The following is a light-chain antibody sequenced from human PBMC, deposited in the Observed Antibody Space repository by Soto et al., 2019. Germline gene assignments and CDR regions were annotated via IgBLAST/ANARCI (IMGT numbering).Light chain of an antibody. Sequence: QSVLTQPASVSGSPGQSITISCTGTSSDVGAYNYVSWYQHHPGKAPKLMIHDVSNRPSGVSNRFSGSKSGNTASLTISGLQAEDEADYYCNSFTTSSTLVFGGGTKVTVL. V-gene: IGLV2-14*03. CDR1: SSDVGAYNY. J-gene: IGLJ2*01. CDR3: NSFTTSSTLV. CDR2: DVS.